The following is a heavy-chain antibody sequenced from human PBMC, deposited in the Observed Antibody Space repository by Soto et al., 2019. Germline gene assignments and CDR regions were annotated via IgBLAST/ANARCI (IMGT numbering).Heavy chain of an antibody. CDR3: VKDASSRGVITQVDY. CDR1: GFTFSSYA. V-gene: IGHV3-64D*06. Sequence: GGSLRLSCSASGFTFSSYAMHWVRQAPGKGLEYVSAISSNGGSTYYADSVKGRFTISRDNSKNTLYPQMSSLRAEDTAVYYCVKDASSRGVITQVDYWGQGTLVTVSS. CDR2: ISSNGGST. J-gene: IGHJ4*02. D-gene: IGHD3-10*01.